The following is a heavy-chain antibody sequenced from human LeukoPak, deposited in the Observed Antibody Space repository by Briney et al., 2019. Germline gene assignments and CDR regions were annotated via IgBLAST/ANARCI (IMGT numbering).Heavy chain of an antibody. CDR1: GFTFDDYG. J-gene: IGHJ4*02. D-gene: IGHD4-11*01. Sequence: GGSLRLSCAASGFTFDDYGMSWVRQAPGRGLEWFSGINWNGGSTGYADSVKGRFTISRDNAKNSLYLQMNSLRAEDTALYYCARYREGDSNSVSYFDHWGQGTLVTVSS. CDR3: ARYREGDSNSVSYFDH. V-gene: IGHV3-20*04. CDR2: INWNGGST.